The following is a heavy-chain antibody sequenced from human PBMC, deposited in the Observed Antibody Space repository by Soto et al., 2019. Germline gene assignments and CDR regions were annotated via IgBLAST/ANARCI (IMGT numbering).Heavy chain of an antibody. Sequence: QVQLVQSGAEVKKPGSSVKVSCKASGGTFSSYAISWVRQAPGQGLEWMGGIIPIFGTANYAQKFQGRVTITADKSTSTAYMELSSLRSEDTAVYYCARDPAPPVAGIYLHLGYPNWGQGTLVTVSS. D-gene: IGHD6-19*01. CDR2: IIPIFGTA. CDR3: ARDPAPPVAGIYLHLGYPN. CDR1: GGTFSSYA. J-gene: IGHJ4*02. V-gene: IGHV1-69*06.